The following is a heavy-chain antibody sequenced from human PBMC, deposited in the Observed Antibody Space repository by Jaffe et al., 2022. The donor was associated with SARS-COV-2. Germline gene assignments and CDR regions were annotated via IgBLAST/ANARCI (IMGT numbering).Heavy chain of an antibody. CDR1: GFTFRNYG. CDR2: ISHDDSDT. V-gene: IGHV3-30*18. CDR3: AKGASYGSGIYFDY. J-gene: IGHJ4*02. D-gene: IGHD3-10*01. Sequence: QVQLVESGGGVVQPGRSLRLSCAVSGFTFRNYGMHWVRQAPGKGLEWVASISHDDSDTHFPDSVKGRFTISRDTSKNTLFLQMSSLTPGDTAIYYCAKGASYGSGIYFDYWGQGILVTVSS.